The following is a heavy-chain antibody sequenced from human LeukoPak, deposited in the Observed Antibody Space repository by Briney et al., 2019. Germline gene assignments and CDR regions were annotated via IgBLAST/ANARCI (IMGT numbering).Heavy chain of an antibody. V-gene: IGHV3-72*01. CDR3: VRLSRGAMNYYMDV. J-gene: IGHJ6*03. D-gene: IGHD3-10*01. CDR1: GFTFSSYA. CDR2: SRNKANSYST. Sequence: GGSLRLSCAASGFTFSSYAMHWVRQAPGKGLEWVGRSRNKANSYSTTFGESVKGRLTISRDESENSLYLQLNSLKTEDTGVYYCVRLSRGAMNYYMDVWGKGTTVTISS.